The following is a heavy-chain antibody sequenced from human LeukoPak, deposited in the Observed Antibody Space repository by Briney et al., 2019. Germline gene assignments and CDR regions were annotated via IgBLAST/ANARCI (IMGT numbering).Heavy chain of an antibody. V-gene: IGHV4-31*03. Sequence: PSQTLSLTCTVSGGSINSGGCYWSWIRQHPGKGLEYIGYIYYSGSTYYNPSLSSRVTISVDTSKNQFSLKLSSVTAADTAVYYCARSRYYSDSSIYKQPDDYYYFYYGMDVWGQGTTVTVSS. CDR2: IYYSGST. J-gene: IGHJ6*02. D-gene: IGHD3-22*01. CDR1: GGSINSGGCY. CDR3: ARSRYYSDSSIYKQPDDYYYFYYGMDV.